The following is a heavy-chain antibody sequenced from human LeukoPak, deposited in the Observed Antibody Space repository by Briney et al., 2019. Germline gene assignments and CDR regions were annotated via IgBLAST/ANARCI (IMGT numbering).Heavy chain of an antibody. Sequence: GGSLRLSCAASGFTFSSYAMSWVRQAPGKGLEWVSAISGSGGSTYYADSVRGRFTISRDNAKNSLYLQMNSLRAEDTAAYYCASVHNYFASGSYDNVDDYWGQGTLVTVSS. CDR2: ISGSGGST. V-gene: IGHV3-23*01. J-gene: IGHJ4*02. CDR1: GFTFSSYA. D-gene: IGHD3-10*01. CDR3: ASVHNYFASGSYDNVDDY.